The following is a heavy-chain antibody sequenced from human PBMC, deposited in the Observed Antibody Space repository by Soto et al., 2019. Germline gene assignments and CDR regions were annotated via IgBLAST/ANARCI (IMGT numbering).Heavy chain of an antibody. CDR1: GFTFRTYG. D-gene: IGHD1-1*01. J-gene: IGHJ4*02. CDR2: IWYDGSNK. CDR3: ARDGKGAAYTHGPYYFDY. V-gene: IGHV3-33*01. Sequence: PGGSLRLSCAGSGFTFRTYGLHWVRQAPGKGLEWVAVIWYDGSNKYYADSVRGRFTISRDNAMRSLFLHMNSLRDEDTAVYYCARDGKGAAYTHGPYYFDYWGQGALVTVSS.